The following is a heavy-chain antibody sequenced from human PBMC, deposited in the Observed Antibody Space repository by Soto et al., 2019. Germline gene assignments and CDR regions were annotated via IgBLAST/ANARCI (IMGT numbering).Heavy chain of an antibody. CDR2: MNPGSGDT. J-gene: IGHJ5*02. V-gene: IGHV1-8*01. Sequence: DALQVCCKASGYSFTNNDVSWVRQATGQGLEWMGWMNPGSGDTGYAQKFQGRVTMTRDISIATAYMELSSLRSDDTAIYYCARMATFGSLNWFDPWGQGTLVTV. CDR1: GYSFTNND. D-gene: IGHD3-16*01. CDR3: ARMATFGSLNWFDP.